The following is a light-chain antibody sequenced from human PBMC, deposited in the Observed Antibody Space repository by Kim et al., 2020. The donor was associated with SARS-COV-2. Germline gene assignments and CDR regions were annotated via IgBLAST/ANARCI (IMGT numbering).Light chain of an antibody. J-gene: IGKJ1*01. V-gene: IGKV3-20*01. CDR1: QSVNSNY. CDR2: GAS. CDR3: QQYGNSPWT. Sequence: SPGERATLSGRASQSVNSNYLAWYQQKPGQAPRLLIYGASSRATGTPDRFSGSGSGTDFTLTISGLEPEDFAVYYCQQYGNSPWTFGQGTKVDIK.